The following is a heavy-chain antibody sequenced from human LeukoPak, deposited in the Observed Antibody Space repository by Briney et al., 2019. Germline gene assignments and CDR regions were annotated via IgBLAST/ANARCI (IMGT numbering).Heavy chain of an antibody. CDR3: ARPFASGTYSWYFDL. CDR2: IYYSGST. CDR1: GGSISSSDYY. V-gene: IGHV4-30-4*01. J-gene: IGHJ2*01. Sequence: PSQTLSLTCTVSGGSISSSDYYWSWIRQRPGMGLEWIGYIYYSGSTYYKPSLRSRVTISVDTSKNQFSLKLSSVTAADTAVYYCARPFASGTYSWYFDLWGRGTLVTVSS. D-gene: IGHD3-10*01.